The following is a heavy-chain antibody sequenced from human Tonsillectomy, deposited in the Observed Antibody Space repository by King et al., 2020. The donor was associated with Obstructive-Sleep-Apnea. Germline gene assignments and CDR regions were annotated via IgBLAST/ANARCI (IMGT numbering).Heavy chain of an antibody. V-gene: IGHV4-34*01. D-gene: IGHD6-6*01. Sequence: VQLQQWGAGLLKPSETLSLTCAVYGGSFSGYYWSWIRQPPGKGLEWIGEINHSGSTNYNPSLKSRVTISVDTSKNQFSLKLSSVTAADTAVYYCARAYQQQAVGIAARRKTGRGMDVWGQGTTVTVSS. CDR3: ARAYQQQAVGIAARRKTGRGMDV. J-gene: IGHJ6*02. CDR2: INHSGST. CDR1: GGSFSGYY.